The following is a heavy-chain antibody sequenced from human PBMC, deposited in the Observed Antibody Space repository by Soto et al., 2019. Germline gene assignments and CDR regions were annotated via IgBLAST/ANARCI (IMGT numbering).Heavy chain of an antibody. CDR3: ARAPHSDEVDY. CDR2: ISSSGSTI. J-gene: IGHJ4*02. Sequence: GGSLRLSCAASGFTFSSYAMSWVRQAPGKGLEWVSYISSSGSTIYYADSVKGRFTISRDNAKNSLYLQMNSLRAEDTAVYYCARAPHSDEVDYWGQGTLVTVSS. V-gene: IGHV3-48*04. CDR1: GFTFSSYA. D-gene: IGHD2-21*01.